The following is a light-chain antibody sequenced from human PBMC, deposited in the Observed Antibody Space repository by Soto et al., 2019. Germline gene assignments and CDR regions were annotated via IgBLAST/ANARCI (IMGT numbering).Light chain of an antibody. Sequence: QAALAHPPPWSRSPGQSITISCPGTSSDVGGYNYVSWYQHHPGKAPKLIIYEVYKRPSGVPDRFSGSKSGNTAALTVSGLQAEDEADYYCSSYVGTNSYVFGTGTKV. J-gene: IGLJ1*01. CDR3: SSYVGTNSYV. CDR2: EVY. CDR1: SSDVGGYNY. V-gene: IGLV2-8*01.